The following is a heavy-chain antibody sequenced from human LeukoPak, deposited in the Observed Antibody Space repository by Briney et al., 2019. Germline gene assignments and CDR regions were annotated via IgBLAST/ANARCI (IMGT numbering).Heavy chain of an antibody. D-gene: IGHD4-23*01. CDR1: GYTSTSYG. J-gene: IGHJ3*02. CDR2: ISAYNGNT. V-gene: IGHV1-18*01. Sequence: GASVKVSCKASGYTSTSYGISWVRQAPGQGLEWMGWISAYNGNTNYAQKLQGRVTMTTDTSTSTAYMELRSLRSDDTAVYYCARAGGSYGGNLGAFDIWGQGTMVTVSS. CDR3: ARAGGSYGGNLGAFDI.